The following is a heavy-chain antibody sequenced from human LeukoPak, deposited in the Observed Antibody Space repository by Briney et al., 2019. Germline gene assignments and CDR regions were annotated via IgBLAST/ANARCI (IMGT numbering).Heavy chain of an antibody. J-gene: IGHJ5*02. D-gene: IGHD7-27*01. CDR2: FDPEDGET. CDR3: ATAGPGVKRNWFDP. CDR1: GYTLTELS. V-gene: IGHV1-24*01. Sequence: ASVKVSCKVSGYTLTELSMHWVRQAPGKGLEWMGGFDPEDGETIYAQKFQGRVTMTEDTSTDTAYMELSSLRSEDTAVYYCATAGPGVKRNWFDPWGQGTLVTVSS.